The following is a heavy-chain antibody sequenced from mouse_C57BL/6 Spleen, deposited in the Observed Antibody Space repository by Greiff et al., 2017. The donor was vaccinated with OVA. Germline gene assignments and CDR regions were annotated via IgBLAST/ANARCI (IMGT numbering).Heavy chain of an antibody. J-gene: IGHJ3*01. CDR1: GYTFTDYY. Sequence: QVQLQQSGAELVRPGASVKLSCKASGYTFTDYYINWVKQRPGQGLEWIARIYPGSGNTYYNEKFKGKATLTAEKSSSTAYMQLSSLTSEDSAVYFCARSNCNYGETWFAYWGQGTLVTVSA. CDR2: IYPGSGNT. V-gene: IGHV1-76*01. D-gene: IGHD1-2*01. CDR3: ARSNCNYGETWFAY.